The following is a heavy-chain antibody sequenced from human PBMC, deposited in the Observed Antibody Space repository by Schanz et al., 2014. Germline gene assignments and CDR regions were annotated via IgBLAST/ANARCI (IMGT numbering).Heavy chain of an antibody. D-gene: IGHD3-10*01. J-gene: IGHJ5*02. CDR1: GYTFTDYP. CDR3: AREGTVIRGLSGWFDP. V-gene: IGHV1-2*06. Sequence: QVQLVQSGAEVKKPGSSVKVSCKSSGYTFTDYPIHWVRQAPGQGLEYMGRINPNSGGTNFAQKFQGRVTMTRDTSISTVYMELSRLGSDDTAVYYCAREGTVIRGLSGWFDPWGQGTLVTVSS. CDR2: INPNSGGT.